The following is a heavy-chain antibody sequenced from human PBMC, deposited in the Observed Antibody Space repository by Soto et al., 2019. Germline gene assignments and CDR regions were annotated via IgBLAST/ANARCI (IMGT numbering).Heavy chain of an antibody. Sequence: LSLTCAVYGGSFSGYYWSWIRQPPGKGLEWIGEINHSGSTNYNPSLKSRVTISVDTSKNQFSLKLSSVTAADTAVYYCARQPGRIAVAGTYYYYGMDVWGQGTTVTVSS. D-gene: IGHD6-19*01. V-gene: IGHV4-34*01. CDR3: ARQPGRIAVAGTYYYYGMDV. CDR1: GGSFSGYY. CDR2: INHSGST. J-gene: IGHJ6*02.